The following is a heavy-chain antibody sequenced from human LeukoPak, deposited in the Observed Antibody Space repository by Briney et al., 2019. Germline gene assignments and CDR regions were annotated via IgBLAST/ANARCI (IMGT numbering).Heavy chain of an antibody. CDR3: ARQEGSSWYFHYMDV. CDR1: GASMSNYY. CDR2: FYYSGST. V-gene: IGHV4-59*08. D-gene: IGHD6-13*01. Sequence: PSETLSLTCTVSGASMSNYYWSWIRQPPGKGLEWIGHFYYSGSTNYNPSLRSRVTISVDSSKYQFSLKLSSVTAADTAVYYCARQEGSSWYFHYMDVWGRGTTVTVSS. J-gene: IGHJ6*03.